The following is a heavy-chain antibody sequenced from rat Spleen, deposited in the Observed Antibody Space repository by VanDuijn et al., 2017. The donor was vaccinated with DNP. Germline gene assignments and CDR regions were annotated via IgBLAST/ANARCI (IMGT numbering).Heavy chain of an antibody. CDR3: ARSWVGVRGIWFAY. Sequence: QIQLQQSGAELAKPGSSVMISCRASGYTFTTYYIGWIKQTTGQGLEYIGYFNMGSGGTNYNEKFKGKATLTIDKSSSTAFMQLSSLTPDDSAVYYCARSWVGVRGIWFAYWGQGTLVTVSS. D-gene: IGHD4-3*01. CDR1: GYTFTTYY. V-gene: IGHV1-43*01. CDR2: FNMGSGGT. J-gene: IGHJ3*01.